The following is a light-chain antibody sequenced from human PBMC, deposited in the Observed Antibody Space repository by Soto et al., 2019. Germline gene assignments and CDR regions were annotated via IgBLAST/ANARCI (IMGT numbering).Light chain of an antibody. CDR1: QDIVSA. Sequence: AMQLTQSPSSLSASVGDRVTITCRASQDIVSALAWYQQKPGKAPKLLIYEASSLESGVPSRFSGSGSGTDFTLTIGSRQPEDFETYCCQHFISFPLTLGGGTRVEIK. J-gene: IGKJ4*01. V-gene: IGKV1-13*02. CDR3: QHFISFPLT. CDR2: EAS.